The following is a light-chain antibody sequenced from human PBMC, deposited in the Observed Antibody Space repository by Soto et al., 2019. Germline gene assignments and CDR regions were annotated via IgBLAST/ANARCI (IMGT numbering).Light chain of an antibody. CDR1: QSVNNNY. CDR2: GAS. Sequence: ENVLTQSPDTLSLSPGEEATLSCRASQSVNNNYLAWYQQIPGQPPRLLIYGASSRATGIPDRFSGRGSGTDFTLTFSRLEPEDFSVYYCQQYAIFPRTFGQGTKVEIK. J-gene: IGKJ1*01. CDR3: QQYAIFPRT. V-gene: IGKV3-20*01.